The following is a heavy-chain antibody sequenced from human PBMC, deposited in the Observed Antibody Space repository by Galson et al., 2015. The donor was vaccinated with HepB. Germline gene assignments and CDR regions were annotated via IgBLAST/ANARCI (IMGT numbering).Heavy chain of an antibody. CDR2: INPNSGGT. D-gene: IGHD6-19*01. Sequence: SVKVSCKASGYTFTGYYMHWVRQAPGQGLEWMGWINPNSGGTNYAQKFQGRVTMARDTSISTAYMELSRLRSDDTAVYYCARGRRITVAGTGAGSVDYWGQGTLVTVSS. CDR1: GYTFTGYY. J-gene: IGHJ4*02. V-gene: IGHV1-2*02. CDR3: ARGRRITVAGTGAGSVDY.